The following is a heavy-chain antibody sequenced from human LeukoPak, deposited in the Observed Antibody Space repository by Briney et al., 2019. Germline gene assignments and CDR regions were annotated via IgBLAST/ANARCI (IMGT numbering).Heavy chain of an antibody. CDR1: GGSFSGYY. V-gene: IGHV4-34*01. D-gene: IGHD3-16*02. Sequence: SETLSLTCAVYGGSFSGYYWSWIRQPPGKGLEWIGEINHSGSTNYNPSLKSRVTISVDTSKNQFSLKLSSVTAADTAVYYRARGCIYDYVWGSYRQTFDYWGQGTLVTVSS. CDR3: ARGCIYDYVWGSYRQTFDY. J-gene: IGHJ4*02. CDR2: INHSGST.